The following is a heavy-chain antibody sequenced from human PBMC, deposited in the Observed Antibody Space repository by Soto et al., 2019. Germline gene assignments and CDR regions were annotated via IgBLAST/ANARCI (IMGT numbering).Heavy chain of an antibody. J-gene: IGHJ4*02. V-gene: IGHV5-51*01. D-gene: IGHD3-16*01. CDR3: FRGGVTSRTFDY. CDR1: GYIIKNYW. CDR2: IFPDDSDT. Sequence: GESLKISCKASGYIIKNYWIGWVRQMPGQGLEWMGIIFPDDSDTRYSPSFQGHVTISVDKSISTAYVQWSSLKASDSAIYYCFRGGVTSRTFDYWGQGTLVTVSS.